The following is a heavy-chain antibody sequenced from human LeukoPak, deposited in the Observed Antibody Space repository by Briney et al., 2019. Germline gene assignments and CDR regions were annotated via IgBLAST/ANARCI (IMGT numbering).Heavy chain of an antibody. Sequence: GGSLRLSCAASGFTFSSYAMHWVRQAPGKGLEWVAVISYDGSNKYYADSVKGRFTISRDNSKNTLYLQMNSLRAEDTAVYYCARGGTLSYMDVWGKGTTVTVSS. CDR2: ISYDGSNK. CDR3: ARGGTLSYMDV. D-gene: IGHD3-16*01. J-gene: IGHJ6*03. V-gene: IGHV3-30-3*01. CDR1: GFTFSSYA.